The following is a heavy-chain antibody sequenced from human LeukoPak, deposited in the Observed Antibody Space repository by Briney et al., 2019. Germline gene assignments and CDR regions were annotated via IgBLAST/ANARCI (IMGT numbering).Heavy chain of an antibody. V-gene: IGHV3-21*01. D-gene: IGHD1-26*01. CDR2: ISSSGSYI. CDR3: ARDSGGVGATSAFDI. CDR1: GFTFSSYS. Sequence: GGSLTLSCAPSGFTFSSYSMNWVRQAPGKGLEWVSSISSSGSYIYYADSVKGRFTISRDNAKNSLYLQMNSLRAEDTAVYYCARDSGGVGATSAFDIWGQGTMVTVSS. J-gene: IGHJ3*02.